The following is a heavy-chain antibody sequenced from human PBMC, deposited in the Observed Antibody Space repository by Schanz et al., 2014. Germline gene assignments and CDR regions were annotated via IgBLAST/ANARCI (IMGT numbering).Heavy chain of an antibody. CDR3: VKDY. Sequence: EVQLVESGGGVVQPGRSLRLSCAASGFTFSSYAMTWVRQAPGMGLEWVSAISGRDGSTYYADSVRGRFTISRDNSKNTLYLQMSSLTTEDTAVYFCVKDYRGQGTLVTVSS. CDR1: GFTFSSYA. D-gene: IGHD3-10*01. V-gene: IGHV3-23*04. CDR2: ISGRDGST. J-gene: IGHJ4*02.